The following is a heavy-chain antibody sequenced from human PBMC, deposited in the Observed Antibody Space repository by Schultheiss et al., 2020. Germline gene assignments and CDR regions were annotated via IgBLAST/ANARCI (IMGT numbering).Heavy chain of an antibody. D-gene: IGHD3-10*01. CDR3: ARAPPYGSGRSENDF. Sequence: GESLKISCAVSGFIFSNAWMSWVRQAPGKGLEWVGRIKSKTDGGTTDYAAPVKGRFTISRDDSKNTVYLQMNSLRAEDTAVYYCARAPPYGSGRSENDFWGQGTLVTVSS. V-gene: IGHV3-15*01. J-gene: IGHJ4*02. CDR2: IKSKTDGGTT. CDR1: GFIFSNAW.